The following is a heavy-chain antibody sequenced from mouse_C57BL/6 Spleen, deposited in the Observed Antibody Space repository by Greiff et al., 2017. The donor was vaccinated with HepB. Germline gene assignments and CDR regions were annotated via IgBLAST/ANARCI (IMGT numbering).Heavy chain of an antibody. J-gene: IGHJ4*01. CDR1: GFTFSSYG. CDR3: ARHSTMDY. Sequence: VMLVESGGDLVKPGGSLKLSCAASGFTFSSYGMSWVRQTPDKRLEWVATISSGGSYTYYPDSVKGRFTISRDNAKNTLYLQMSSLKSEDTAMYYCARHSTMDYWGQGTSVTVSS. CDR2: ISSGGSYT. V-gene: IGHV5-6*01.